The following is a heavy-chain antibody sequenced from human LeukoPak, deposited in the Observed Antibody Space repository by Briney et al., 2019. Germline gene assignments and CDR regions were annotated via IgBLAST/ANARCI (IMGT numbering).Heavy chain of an antibody. CDR3: ARPTRGSGYIDY. J-gene: IGHJ4*02. CDR1: GGSISSSSYY. Sequence: SETLSLTCTVSGGSISSSSYYWGWIRQPPGKGLEWIGSIYYSGSTYYNPSLKSRFTISVYTSKNQFSLKLSSVTAADTAVYYCARPTRGSGYIDYWGQGTLVTVSS. D-gene: IGHD6-19*01. V-gene: IGHV4-39*01. CDR2: IYYSGST.